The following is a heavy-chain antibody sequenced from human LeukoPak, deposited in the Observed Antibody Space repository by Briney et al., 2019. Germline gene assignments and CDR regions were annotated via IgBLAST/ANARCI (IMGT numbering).Heavy chain of an antibody. CDR3: ARAPDSSGYYHEFDY. V-gene: IGHV3-48*04. J-gene: IGHJ4*02. D-gene: IGHD3-22*01. Sequence: GGSLRLSCAASGFTFNSFGMHWVRQAPGKGLEWVSYISGSGSTVYYADSVRGRFTISRDNAKNSLYLQMNSLRAEDTAVYYCARAPDSSGYYHEFDYWGQGTLVTVSS. CDR1: GFTFNSFG. CDR2: ISGSGSTV.